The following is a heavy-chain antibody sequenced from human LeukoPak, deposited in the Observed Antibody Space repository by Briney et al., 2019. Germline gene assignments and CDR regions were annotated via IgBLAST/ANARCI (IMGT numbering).Heavy chain of an antibody. CDR3: AHRRMVRGATNAFDI. CDR2: IYWNDDK. D-gene: IGHD3-10*01. Sequence: SGPTLVNPTQTLTLTCTFSGFSLSTSGVGVGWIRQPPGKALEWLALIYWNDDKRYSPSLKSRLTITKDTSKNQVVLTVTNMDPVDTATYYCAHRRMVRGATNAFDIWGQGTMVTVSS. CDR1: GFSLSTSGVG. V-gene: IGHV2-5*01. J-gene: IGHJ3*02.